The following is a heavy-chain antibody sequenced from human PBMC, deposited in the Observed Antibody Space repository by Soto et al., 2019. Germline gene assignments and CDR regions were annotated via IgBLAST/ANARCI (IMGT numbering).Heavy chain of an antibody. V-gene: IGHV3-30*18. D-gene: IGHD3-16*01. CDR1: ELTFRSHG. CDR2: ISYDGSNK. CDR3: AKDGGRKQLSY. Sequence: LRLSCRVFELTFRSHGIHWVSKGPGKGLERVAVISYDGSNKYYADSVKGRFTISRDNSKNTLYLQMNSLRAEDTAVYYCAKDGGRKQLSYWGPRTLVSVSS. J-gene: IGHJ4*02.